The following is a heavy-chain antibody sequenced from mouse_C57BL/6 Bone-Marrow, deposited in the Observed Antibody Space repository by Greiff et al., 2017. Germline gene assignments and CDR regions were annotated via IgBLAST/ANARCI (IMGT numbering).Heavy chain of an antibody. J-gene: IGHJ1*03. D-gene: IGHD1-1*01. CDR3: ASTPYYGSSFWYFDV. V-gene: IGHV1-18*01. CDR2: INPNNGGT. CDR1: GYTFTDYN. Sequence: EVKLVESGPELVKPGASVKIPCKASGYTFTDYNMDWVKQSHGKSLEWIGDINPNNGGTIYNQKFKGKATLTVDKSSSTAYMELRSLTSEDTAVYYCASTPYYGSSFWYFDVWGTGTTVTVSS.